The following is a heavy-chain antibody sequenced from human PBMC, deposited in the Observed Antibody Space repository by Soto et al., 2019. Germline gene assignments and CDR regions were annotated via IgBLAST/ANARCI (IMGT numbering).Heavy chain of an antibody. CDR1: GYTFTHYY. V-gene: IGHV1-69*13. D-gene: IGHD2-2*01. CDR2: IIPIFGTA. CDR3: ARAFNIVVVPAAVVGY. J-gene: IGHJ4*02. Sequence: SVKVSCKASGYTFTHYYIHWVRQAPGQGLEWMGGIIPIFGTANYAQKFQGRVTITADESTSTAYMELSSLRSEDTAVYYCARAFNIVVVPAAVVGYWGQGTLVTVSS.